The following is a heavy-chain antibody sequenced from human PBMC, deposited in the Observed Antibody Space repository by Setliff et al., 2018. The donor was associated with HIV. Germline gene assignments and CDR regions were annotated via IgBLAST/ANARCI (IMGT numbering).Heavy chain of an antibody. D-gene: IGHD6-25*01. V-gene: IGHV4-61*02. Sequence: PSETLSLTCTVSGASISSGAYYWRWVRQPAGKGLEWIGPIYTFGDISYNPSLKSRATISVDKSKNQFFLKLTSVTAADTAVYFCAREGQRLARSFDSWGQGSLVTVSS. CDR1: GASISSGAYY. CDR3: AREGQRLARSFDS. CDR2: IYTFGDI. J-gene: IGHJ4*02.